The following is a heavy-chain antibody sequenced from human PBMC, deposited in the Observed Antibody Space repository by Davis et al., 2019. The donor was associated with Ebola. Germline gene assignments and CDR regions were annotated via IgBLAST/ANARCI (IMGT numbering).Heavy chain of an antibody. CDR1: GFTFSSYA. CDR3: VRPNSGYDWRGFDS. V-gene: IGHV3-23*01. D-gene: IGHD5-12*01. CDR2: INGAGGNT. Sequence: GESLKISCAASGFTFSSYAMSWVRQAPGKGLEWVSAINGAGGNTYYADSVKGRFTISRDNSRNTLFLQMNSLRADDTAVYYCVRPNSGYDWRGFDSWGQGTLVIVSS. J-gene: IGHJ4*02.